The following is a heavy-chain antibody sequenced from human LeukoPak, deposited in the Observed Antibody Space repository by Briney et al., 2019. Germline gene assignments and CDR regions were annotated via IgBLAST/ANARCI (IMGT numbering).Heavy chain of an antibody. CDR1: GFTFSSYP. D-gene: IGHD6-19*01. CDR3: AKGTPIAVAGTGVWFDY. J-gene: IGHJ4*02. CDR2: ISGSGGST. V-gene: IGHV3-23*01. Sequence: PGGSLRLSCAASGFTFSSYPMSWVRQAPGKGLEWVSAISGSGGSTYYADSVKGRFTISRDNSKNTLYLQMNSLRAEDTAVYYCAKGTPIAVAGTGVWFDYWGQGTLVTVSS.